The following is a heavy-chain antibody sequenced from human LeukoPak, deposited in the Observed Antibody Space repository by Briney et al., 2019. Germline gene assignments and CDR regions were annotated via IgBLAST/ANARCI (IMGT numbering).Heavy chain of an antibody. V-gene: IGHV3-23*01. CDR3: AKDTSIGRYCTNGVCSPFDY. D-gene: IGHD2-8*01. CDR1: GFTFSSYA. Sequence: GGSLRLSCAGSGFTFSSYAMSWVRQAPGRRLEWVSAISETGGTTYDADSVKGRFTISRDNSKSTLYLQMNSLRAEDTAVYYCAKDTSIGRYCTNGVCSPFDYWGQGTLVTVSS. J-gene: IGHJ4*02. CDR2: ISETGGTT.